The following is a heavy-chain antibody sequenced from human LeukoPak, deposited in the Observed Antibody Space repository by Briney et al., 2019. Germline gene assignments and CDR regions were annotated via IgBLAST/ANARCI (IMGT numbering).Heavy chain of an antibody. J-gene: IGHJ3*02. CDR2: ISSSSSYT. V-gene: IGHV3-11*05. CDR3: ARDRKGLGSRAFDI. Sequence: GGSLRLSCAASGFTFSDYYMSWIRQAPGKGLEWVSYISSSSSYTSYADSVKGRFTISRDNAKNSLYLQMNSLRAEDTAVYYCARDRKGLGSRAFDIWGQGTMVTVSS. CDR1: GFTFSDYY. D-gene: IGHD1-26*01.